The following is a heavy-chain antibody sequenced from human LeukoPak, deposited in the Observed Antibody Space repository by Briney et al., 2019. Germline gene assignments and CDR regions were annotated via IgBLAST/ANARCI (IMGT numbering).Heavy chain of an antibody. Sequence: SETLSLTCTVSGGSISSYYWSWIRQPAGKGLEWIGRIYTSGSTNYNPSLKSRVTMSVDTSKNQFSLKLSSVTAADTAAYYCASTAPGYSSGEYFQHWGQDTLVTVSS. CDR3: ASTAPGYSSGEYFQH. V-gene: IGHV4-4*07. J-gene: IGHJ1*01. CDR2: IYTSGST. CDR1: GGSISSYY. D-gene: IGHD6-19*01.